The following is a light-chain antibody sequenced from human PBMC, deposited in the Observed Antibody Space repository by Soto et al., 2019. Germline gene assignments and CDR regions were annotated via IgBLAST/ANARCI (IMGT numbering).Light chain of an antibody. CDR2: EVI. J-gene: IGLJ1*01. CDR3: NSYTTSNTFV. Sequence: HSVLTQPASVSGSPGQAITVSCSGTSSDIGAHNFVSWYQQHPGKAPKLIIYEVINRPSGVSDRFSGSKSGNTAYLTISGLQSEDEADYYCNSYTTSNTFVFGSGTKVTV. V-gene: IGLV2-14*03. CDR1: SSDIGAHNF.